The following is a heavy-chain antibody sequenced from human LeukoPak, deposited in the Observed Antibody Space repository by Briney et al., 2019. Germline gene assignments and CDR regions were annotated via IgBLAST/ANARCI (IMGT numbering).Heavy chain of an antibody. D-gene: IGHD6-13*01. Sequence: SETLSLTCTVSGGSISSGSYYWSWIRQPAGKGLEWVGRIYTSGSTNYNPSLKSRVTISVDTSKNQFSLKLSSVTAADTAVYYCAREGAAGTNWGQGTLVTVSS. V-gene: IGHV4-61*02. CDR2: IYTSGST. J-gene: IGHJ4*02. CDR1: GGSISSGSYY. CDR3: AREGAAGTN.